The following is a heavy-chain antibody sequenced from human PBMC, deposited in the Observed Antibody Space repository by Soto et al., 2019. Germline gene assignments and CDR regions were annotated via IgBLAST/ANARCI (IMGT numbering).Heavy chain of an antibody. V-gene: IGHV3-30*04. CDR1: GFTFSTYS. CDR2: ISVDGRNK. CDR3: VRDFLRGGTYNWFAP. J-gene: IGHJ5*02. Sequence: QVQLVESGGGVVQPGRSLRLSCEASGFTFSTYSLHWVRQAPGRGLEWGAVISVDGRNKEYADSVKGRFTVSRDNVKKAMHLQMTSLRLDDTAVYYCVRDFLRGGTYNWFAPWGQGTLVSVSS. D-gene: IGHD3-3*01.